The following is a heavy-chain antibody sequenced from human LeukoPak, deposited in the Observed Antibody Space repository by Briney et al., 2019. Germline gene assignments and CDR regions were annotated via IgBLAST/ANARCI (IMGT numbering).Heavy chain of an antibody. CDR2: IRSKANSYAT. D-gene: IGHD6-19*01. V-gene: IGHV3-73*01. CDR1: EFTFSGSA. J-gene: IGHJ6*02. CDR3: TRWGVAGTENYYGMDV. Sequence: GALRLSCAASEFTFSGSAMHWVRQASGKGLEWVGRIRSKANSYATAYAASVKGRFTISRDDSKNTAYLQMNSLKTEDTAVYYCTRWGVAGTENYYGMDVWGQGTTVTVSS.